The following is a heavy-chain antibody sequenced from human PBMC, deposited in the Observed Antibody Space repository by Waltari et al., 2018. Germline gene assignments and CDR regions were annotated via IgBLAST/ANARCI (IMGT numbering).Heavy chain of an antibody. D-gene: IGHD1-26*01. CDR1: GYTFTGYY. V-gene: IGHV1-2*02. CDR2: INPNSGGT. Sequence: QVQLVQSGAEVKKPGASVKVSCKASGYTFTGYYMHWVRQAPGQGLEWMGLINPNSGGTNYAQKFQGRVTMTRDTSISTAYMELSRLRSDDTAVYYCARAGRVSSFRWPFDPWGQGTLVTVSS. J-gene: IGHJ5*02. CDR3: ARAGRVSSFRWPFDP.